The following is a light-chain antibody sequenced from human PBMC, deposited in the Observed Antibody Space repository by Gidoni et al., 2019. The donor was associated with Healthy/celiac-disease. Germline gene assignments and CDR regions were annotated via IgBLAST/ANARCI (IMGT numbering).Light chain of an antibody. V-gene: IGKV3-15*01. CDR3: QQYNNWTPRT. J-gene: IGKJ4*02. Sequence: EIVLTQSPATLSVSPGERATLACRASQSVSSNLAWYQQKPGQAPRLLIYGASTRDTGIPARCSGSGSGTEFTLTISSLQSEDDAVYYCQQYNNWTPRTFGGGTKVEIK. CDR1: QSVSSN. CDR2: GAS.